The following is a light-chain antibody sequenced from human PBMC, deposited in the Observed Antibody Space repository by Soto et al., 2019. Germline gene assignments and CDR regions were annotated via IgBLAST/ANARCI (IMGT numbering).Light chain of an antibody. CDR3: QQGGPRPPRT. Sequence: EVVLTQSPATLSLSPGEIATLYFSASETVGRFLAWYQQRPDQAPRLVIYDTSARATGIPARFTGSGSGTDFTLTISSLEPDDFAVYYCQQGGPRPPRTFGQGTKVDIK. CDR1: ETVGRF. V-gene: IGKV3-11*01. CDR2: DTS. J-gene: IGKJ1*01.